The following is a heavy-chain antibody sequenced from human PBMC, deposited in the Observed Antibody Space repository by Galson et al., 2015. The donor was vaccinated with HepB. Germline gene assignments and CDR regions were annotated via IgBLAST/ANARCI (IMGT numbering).Heavy chain of an antibody. Sequence: SVKVSSKASGGTFNNYTIAWVRQAPGRGLEWMGGLIPILGIAKYSEKFQGRVTMTRDTSADTAHLNINRLRSEDTATYFCARGEWPISVGGVGSFNIWGQGTMVTVST. J-gene: IGHJ3*02. D-gene: IGHD6-19*01. CDR1: GGTFNNYT. V-gene: IGHV1-69*10. CDR3: ARGEWPISVGGVGSFNI. CDR2: LIPILGIA.